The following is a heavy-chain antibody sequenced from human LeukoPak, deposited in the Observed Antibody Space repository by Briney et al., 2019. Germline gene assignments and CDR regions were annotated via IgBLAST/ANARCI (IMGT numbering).Heavy chain of an antibody. CDR1: GGSISSYY. Sequence: PSETLSLTCTVSGGSISSYYWSWIRQPPGKGLEWIGYIYYSGSTNYNPSLKSRVTISVDTSKNQFSLKLSSVTAADTAVYYCARGRGLRLGELSLWGQGTLVTVSS. J-gene: IGHJ4*02. CDR2: IYYSGST. V-gene: IGHV4-59*01. D-gene: IGHD3-16*02. CDR3: ARGRGLRLGELSL.